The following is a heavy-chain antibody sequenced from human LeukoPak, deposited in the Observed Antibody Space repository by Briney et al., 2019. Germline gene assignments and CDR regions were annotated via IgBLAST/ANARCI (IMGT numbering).Heavy chain of an antibody. CDR1: GGTFSSYA. CDR2: IIPILGIA. J-gene: IGHJ1*01. D-gene: IGHD3-22*01. Sequence: SVKVSCKASGGTFSSYAISWVRQAPGQGLEWMGRIIPILGIANYAQKFQGRVTITADKSTSTAYMELSSLRSEDTAVYYCAREYFYYDSSGYYVTEYFQHWGQGTLVTVSS. V-gene: IGHV1-69*04. CDR3: AREYFYYDSSGYYVTEYFQH.